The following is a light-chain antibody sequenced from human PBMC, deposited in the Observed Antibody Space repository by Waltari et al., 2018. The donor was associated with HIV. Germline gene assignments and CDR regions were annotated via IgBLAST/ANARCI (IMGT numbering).Light chain of an antibody. V-gene: IGLV2-14*03. CDR2: GVS. Sequence: QSALTQPASVSGSPGQSITISCNGTTSDIGGYNYVSWYQRHPDKAPKLIIFGVSNRPSGISRRCSGSTSGNTASLTSHGLQPEDEADYYCCSYTKLTTHYVLFGGGTKLTVL. CDR1: TSDIGGYNY. J-gene: IGLJ3*02. CDR3: CSYTKLTTHYVL.